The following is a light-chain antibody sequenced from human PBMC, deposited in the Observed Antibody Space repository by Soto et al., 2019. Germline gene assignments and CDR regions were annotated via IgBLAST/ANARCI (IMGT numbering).Light chain of an antibody. CDR3: LQASTFPRT. CDR2: TAS. CDR1: RGIGDR. J-gene: IGKJ1*01. Sequence: DIQMTQSPSSVSASVGDRVTITCRASRGIGDRLAWFQHKPGKAPQLLIQTASTLVRETPSRFSGSGSGTDFLLTINNLQPEDFATYYCLQASTFPRTFGQGTKVDI. V-gene: IGKV1-12*01.